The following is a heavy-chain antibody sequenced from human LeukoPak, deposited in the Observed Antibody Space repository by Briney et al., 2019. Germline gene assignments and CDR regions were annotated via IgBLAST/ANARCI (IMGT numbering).Heavy chain of an antibody. CDR3: ARGGGGYYGSGSYLIDH. J-gene: IGHJ4*02. CDR2: ISVYNGNT. D-gene: IGHD3-10*01. Sequence: ASVKVSCKASGYTFTSYGINWVRQAPGQGLEYMGWISVYNGNTKYEQRLQGRVTMTADTSTSTVYMELRSLRSDDTAVYYCARGGGGYYGSGSYLIDHWGQGTLVTVSS. V-gene: IGHV1-18*01. CDR1: GYTFTSYG.